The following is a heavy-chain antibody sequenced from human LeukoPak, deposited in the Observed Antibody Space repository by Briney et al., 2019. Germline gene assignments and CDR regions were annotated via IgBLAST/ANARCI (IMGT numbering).Heavy chain of an antibody. J-gene: IGHJ5*02. CDR1: GGSFSGYY. CDR3: ARWTHSSSWYYWFDP. Sequence: SETLSLTCAVYGGSFSGYYWSWIRQPPGKGLEWIGEINHSGNTYYNPSLKSRVTISVDRSKNQFSLKLSSVTAADTAVYYCARWTHSSSWYYWFDPWGQGTLVTVSS. D-gene: IGHD6-13*01. CDR2: INHSGNT. V-gene: IGHV4-34*01.